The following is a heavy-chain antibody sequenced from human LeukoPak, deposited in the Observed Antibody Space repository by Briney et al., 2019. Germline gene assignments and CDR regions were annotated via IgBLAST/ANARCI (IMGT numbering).Heavy chain of an antibody. V-gene: IGHV3-30*01. D-gene: IGHD6-13*01. CDR1: GFTFSSYA. Sequence: GGSLRLSCAASGFTFSSYAMHWVRQAPGKGLEWVAVISYDGSNKYYADSVKGRFTISRDNSTNTLYLQMNSLRAEDTAVYYCARDSSSSWYYFDYWGQGTLVTVSS. J-gene: IGHJ4*02. CDR3: ARDSSSSWYYFDY. CDR2: ISYDGSNK.